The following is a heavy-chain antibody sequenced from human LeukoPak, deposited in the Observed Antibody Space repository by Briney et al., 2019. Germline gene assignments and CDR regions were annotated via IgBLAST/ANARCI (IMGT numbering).Heavy chain of an antibody. V-gene: IGHV4-39*01. Sequence: PSETLSLTCNVSGGSISSSSRYYWGWIRQPPGKGLEWIGNIYYSGSTYYNPSLKSRVTISVDTSKSQVSLKLSSVTAADTGVYYCARLGNSGAALYYYGMDVWGQGTTVTVSS. D-gene: IGHD2-15*01. CDR1: GGSISSSSRYY. J-gene: IGHJ6*02. CDR3: ARLGNSGAALYYYGMDV. CDR2: IYYSGST.